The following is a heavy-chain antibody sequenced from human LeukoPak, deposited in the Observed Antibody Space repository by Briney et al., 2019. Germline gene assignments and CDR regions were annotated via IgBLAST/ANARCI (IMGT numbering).Heavy chain of an antibody. J-gene: IGHJ6*03. V-gene: IGHV4-39*01. Sequence: PSETLSLTCTVSGGSISSSSYYWGWIRQPPGKGLEWIGSIYYSGSTYYNPSLKSRVTISVDTSKNQFSLKLSSVTAADTAVYYCARLDIVVVPAAPPGHYMDVWGRGTTVTVSS. CDR2: IYYSGST. D-gene: IGHD2-2*01. CDR3: ARLDIVVVPAAPPGHYMDV. CDR1: GGSISSSSYY.